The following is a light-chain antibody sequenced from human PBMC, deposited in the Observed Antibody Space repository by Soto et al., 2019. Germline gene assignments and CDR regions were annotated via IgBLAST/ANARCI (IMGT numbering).Light chain of an antibody. V-gene: IGKV1-39*01. CDR1: QSINKY. J-gene: IGKJ2*01. CDR2: TAS. CDR3: HQSYRAPHT. Sequence: DIQMTQSPSSMSSSVEERVTITCRASQSINKYLHWYQQKPGKAPKLLIYTASSLESGVPSRFSGSGSGTDFTLTISSLQPEDFASYFCHQSYRAPHTFGQGTKLAMK.